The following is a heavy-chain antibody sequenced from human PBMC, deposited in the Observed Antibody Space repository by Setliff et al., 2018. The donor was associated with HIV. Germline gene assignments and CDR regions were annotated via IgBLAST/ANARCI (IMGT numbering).Heavy chain of an antibody. J-gene: IGHJ4*02. V-gene: IGHV4-34*01. CDR2: INHSGST. D-gene: IGHD5-12*01. CDR1: GGSFTDIGGSFTDYY. CDR3: ARQVSIPGVAITPVDY. Sequence: PSETLSLTCAVFGGSFTDIGGSFTDYYWIWIRQPPGKGLEWIGEINHSGSTYYNPSLKSRVTISVDTSKSQFSLRLTSVTAADTAIYYCARQVSIPGVAITPVDYWGQGALVTVSS.